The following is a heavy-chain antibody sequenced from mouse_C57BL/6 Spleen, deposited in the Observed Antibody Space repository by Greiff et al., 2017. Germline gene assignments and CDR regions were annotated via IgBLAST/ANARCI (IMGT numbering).Heavy chain of an antibody. V-gene: IGHV1-54*01. CDR1: GYAFTNYL. D-gene: IGHD1-2*01. J-gene: IGHJ2*01. CDR2: INPGSGGT. Sequence: QVQLQQSGAELVRPGTSVKVSCKASGYAFTNYLIEWVKQRPGQGLEWIGVINPGSGGTNYNEKLKGKATLTAGESCSTAYMQLSSLTSEDSAVYFCARWDSTTAYFDYWVQGSTLTVSS. CDR3: ARWDSTTAYFDY.